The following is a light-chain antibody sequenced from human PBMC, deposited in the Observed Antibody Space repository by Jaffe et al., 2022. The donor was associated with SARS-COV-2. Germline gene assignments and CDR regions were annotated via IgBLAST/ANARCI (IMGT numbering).Light chain of an antibody. CDR3: CSYAGSYTYV. Sequence: QSALTQPRSVSGSPGQSVTISCTGTSSDVGGYNYVSWYQQHPGKAPKLMIYDVTKRPSGVPDRFSGSKSGGAASLTISGLQAEDEADYYCCSYAGSYTYVFGTGTTVTVL. V-gene: IGLV2-11*01. CDR1: SSDVGGYNY. J-gene: IGLJ1*01. CDR2: DVT.